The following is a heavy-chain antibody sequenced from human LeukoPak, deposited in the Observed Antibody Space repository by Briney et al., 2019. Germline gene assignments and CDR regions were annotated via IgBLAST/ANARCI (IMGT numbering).Heavy chain of an antibody. D-gene: IGHD6-19*01. J-gene: IGHJ4*02. V-gene: IGHV3-23*01. CDR1: GFTFNLYA. CDR2: FYETLKT. CDR3: AKRGAGSGGLHY. Sequence: GGSLRLSCAASGFTFNLYAMTWVRQAPGKGLGWVSTFYETLKTDYADSVKGRFTISRDTSNNMLYLQMNSLRTEDTAIYYCAKRGAGSGGLHYWGQGTLVTVSS.